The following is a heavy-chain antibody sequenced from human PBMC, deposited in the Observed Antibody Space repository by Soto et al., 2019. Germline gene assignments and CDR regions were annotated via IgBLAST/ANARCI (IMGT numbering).Heavy chain of an antibody. V-gene: IGHV3-33*01. D-gene: IGHD3-22*01. CDR2: IWYDGSNK. J-gene: IGHJ4*02. CDR3: ARGPFTIYDTSGYYDY. Sequence: QVQLVESGGGVVQPGRSLRLSCAASGFTFSNNGMHWVRQAPGKGLEWVAIIWYDGSNKYYADSVKGRFTISRDNSKNTLYLQMDSLRVEDTAVYYCARGPFTIYDTSGYYDYWGQGTLVTVSS. CDR1: GFTFSNNG.